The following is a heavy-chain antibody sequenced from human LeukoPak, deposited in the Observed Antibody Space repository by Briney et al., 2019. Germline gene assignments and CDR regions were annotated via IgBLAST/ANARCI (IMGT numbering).Heavy chain of an antibody. CDR3: ARDGGYFDNYGYYYYMDV. CDR2: IYTSGST. CDR1: GGSISSYY. D-gene: IGHD3-9*01. Sequence: SETLSLTCTVSGGSISSYYWSWIRQSAGKGLEWIGRIYTSGSTNYNPSLKSRVTMSVDTSKNQFSLKLSSVTAADTAVYYCARDGGYFDNYGYYYYMDVWGKGTTVTISS. V-gene: IGHV4-4*07. J-gene: IGHJ6*03.